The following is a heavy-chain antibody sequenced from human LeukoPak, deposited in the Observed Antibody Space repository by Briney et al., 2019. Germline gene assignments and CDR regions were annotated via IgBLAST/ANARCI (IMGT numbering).Heavy chain of an antibody. CDR1: GGSISSYY. V-gene: IGHV4-4*07. CDR3: ARDSGTTGEVKFDP. D-gene: IGHD3-10*01. Sequence: SETLSLTCTVSGGSISSYYWSWIRQPAGKGLEWIGRIYNSGSTTYNPSLKSRVTMSVDTSKNQFSLKLSSVTAADTAVYYCARDSGTTGEVKFDPWGXGTLVTVSS. J-gene: IGHJ5*02. CDR2: IYNSGST.